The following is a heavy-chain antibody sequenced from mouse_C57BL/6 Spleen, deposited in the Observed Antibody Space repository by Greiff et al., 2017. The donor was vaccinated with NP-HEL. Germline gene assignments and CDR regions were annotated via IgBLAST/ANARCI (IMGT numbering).Heavy chain of an antibody. CDR2: ISYDGSN. CDR1: GYSITSGYY. J-gene: IGHJ1*03. V-gene: IGHV3-6*01. CDR3: AKDSSITTVVATRWYFDV. Sequence: EVQLQESGPGLVKPSHSLSLTCSVTGYSITSGYYWNWIRQFPGNKLEWMGYISYDGSNNYNPSLKNRISITCDTSKNQFFLKLNSVTTEDTATYYCAKDSSITTVVATRWYFDVWGTGTTVTVSS. D-gene: IGHD1-1*01.